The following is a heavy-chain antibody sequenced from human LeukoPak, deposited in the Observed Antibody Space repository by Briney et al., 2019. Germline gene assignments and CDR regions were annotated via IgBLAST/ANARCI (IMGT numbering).Heavy chain of an antibody. Sequence: GASVKVSCKASGYTFTSYDINWVRQATGQGLEWMGWKNPNSGNTGYAQKFQGRVTITRNTSISTAYMELSSLRSEDTAVYYCAAELYGGNSDCCNFEIWGQGTMVTVSS. V-gene: IGHV1-8*03. CDR2: KNPNSGNT. CDR1: GYTFTSYD. J-gene: IGHJ3*02. D-gene: IGHD4-23*01. CDR3: AAELYGGNSDCCNFEI.